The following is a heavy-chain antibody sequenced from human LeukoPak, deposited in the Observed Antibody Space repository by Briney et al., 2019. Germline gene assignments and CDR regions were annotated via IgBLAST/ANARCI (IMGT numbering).Heavy chain of an antibody. CDR1: GFTFSNYW. CDR3: ARDDFLTY. V-gene: IGHV3-74*01. D-gene: IGHD3/OR15-3a*01. CDR2: INTDGSTT. J-gene: IGHJ4*02. Sequence: GGSLRLSCAASGFTFSNYWMHWVRQVPGKGLVWVSGINTDGSTTSYADSVKGRFTISRDNAKNTLYLQMNSLRAEDTAVYYCARDDFLTYWGQGTLVSVPS.